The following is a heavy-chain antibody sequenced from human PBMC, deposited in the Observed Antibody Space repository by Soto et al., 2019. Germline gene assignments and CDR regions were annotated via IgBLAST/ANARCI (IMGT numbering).Heavy chain of an antibody. CDR1: GFTFSSYS. J-gene: IGHJ6*03. D-gene: IGHD3-3*01. CDR2: ISSSSSYI. Sequence: EVQLVESGGGLVKPGGSLRLSCAASGFTFSSYSMNWVRQAPGKGLEWVSSISSSSSYIYYADSVKGRFTISRDNAKNSLYLQMNSLRAEDTAVYYCARDLDFCSGSGYYYYYYMDVWGKGTTVTVSS. CDR3: ARDLDFCSGSGYYYYYYMDV. V-gene: IGHV3-21*01.